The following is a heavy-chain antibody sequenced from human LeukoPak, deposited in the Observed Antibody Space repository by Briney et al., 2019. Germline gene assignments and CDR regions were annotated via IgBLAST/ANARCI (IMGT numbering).Heavy chain of an antibody. V-gene: IGHV3-53*01. D-gene: IGHD3-22*01. Sequence: GGSLRLSCAASGFIVSNNYMNWVRQAPGKGLEWVSIIYSGGGAYYADSVKGRFTISRDNSKNTLYLQMNSLRADDTAVYYCARGCYYERSGYCPFDYWGPGTLVTVSS. J-gene: IGHJ4*02. CDR2: IYSGGGA. CDR3: ARGCYYERSGYCPFDY. CDR1: GFIVSNNY.